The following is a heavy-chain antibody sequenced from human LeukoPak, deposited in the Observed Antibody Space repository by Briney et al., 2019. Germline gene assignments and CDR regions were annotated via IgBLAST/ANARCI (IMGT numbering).Heavy chain of an antibody. CDR1: GASISSSSYY. Sequence: SGTLSLTCNVSGASISSSSYYWGWIRQPPGKGLEWIGTSGSTYYNPSLKSRVIISVDTSKNQFSLKLSSVTAADTAVYYCARQGGSGRSYDYWGQGTLVPVSS. D-gene: IGHD3-10*01. J-gene: IGHJ4*02. CDR2: SGST. CDR3: ARQGGSGRSYDY. V-gene: IGHV4-39*01.